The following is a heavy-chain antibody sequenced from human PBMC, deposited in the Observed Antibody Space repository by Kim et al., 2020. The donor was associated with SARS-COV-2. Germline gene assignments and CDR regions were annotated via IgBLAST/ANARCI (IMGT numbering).Heavy chain of an antibody. Sequence: SETLSLTWTVSGGSITSSYWTWIRQPPGKGREWIGNIYYSGSTNYNSSLKSRVTMSVDTSKNQFSLRLTSVTAADPAVYYCARAATAAATVDNWGQGTLVTVSS. J-gene: IGHJ4*02. CDR2: IYYSGST. CDR1: GGSITSSY. CDR3: ARAATAAATVDN. V-gene: IGHV4-59*01. D-gene: IGHD6-25*01.